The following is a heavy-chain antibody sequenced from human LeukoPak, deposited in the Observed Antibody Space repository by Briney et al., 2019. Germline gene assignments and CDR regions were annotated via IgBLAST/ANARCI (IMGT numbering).Heavy chain of an antibody. D-gene: IGHD6-13*01. V-gene: IGHV3-21*01. J-gene: IGHJ4*02. CDR2: VRSNGDYI. Sequence: GGSLRLSCAGSGNEFIRHTMNWVRRASGKGLEWISSVRSNGDYIYYADSVKGRFSISRDNARTSVYLQMISLRVEDTAIYYCAREYDSRARFDSWGQGTLVTVSS. CDR1: GNEFIRHT. CDR3: AREYDSRARFDS.